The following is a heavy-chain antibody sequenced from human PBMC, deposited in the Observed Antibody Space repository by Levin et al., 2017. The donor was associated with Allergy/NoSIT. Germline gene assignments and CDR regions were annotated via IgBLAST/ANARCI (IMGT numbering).Heavy chain of an antibody. CDR3: ARHPDYYDGSGYSWFDP. V-gene: IGHV4-30-4*08. CDR2: IFYNGRI. J-gene: IGHJ5*02. Sequence: SQTLSLTCSVSGVSISAPDNFWTWIRQPPGGGLEWIGYIFYNGRISDNPSFQSRLTMSLDTSKNQFSLKLSSVTAADTAVYFCARHPDYYDGSGYSWFDPWGEGIQVIVSS. CDR1: GVSISAPDNF. D-gene: IGHD3-22*01.